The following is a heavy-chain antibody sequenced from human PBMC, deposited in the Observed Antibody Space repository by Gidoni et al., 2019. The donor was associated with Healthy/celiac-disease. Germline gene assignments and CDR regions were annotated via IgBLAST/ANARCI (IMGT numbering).Heavy chain of an antibody. CDR3: AKGLPRCRYDYVWGSYRDNWFDP. Sequence: EAQLVESGGRLVQPGRSLRPSCAASGFTLDDYAMHWVRQAPVKGLECVSCISGNSGSIGYADSVKGRVTISRDNAKNSLYRQMNSLRAEDTALYHCAKGLPRCRYDYVWGSYRDNWFDPWVQGPLVTVSS. D-gene: IGHD3-16*02. V-gene: IGHV3-9*01. J-gene: IGHJ5*02. CDR1: GFTLDDYA. CDR2: ISGNSGSI.